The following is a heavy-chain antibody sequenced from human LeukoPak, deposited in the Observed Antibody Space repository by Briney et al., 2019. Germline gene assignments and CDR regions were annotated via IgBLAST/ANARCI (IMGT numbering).Heavy chain of an antibody. J-gene: IGHJ6*03. V-gene: IGHV4-34*01. Sequence: PGGSLRLSCAASGFTFDDYGMSWIRQPPGKGLEWIGEINHSGSTNYNPSLKSRVTISVDTSKNQFSLKLSSVTAADTAVYYCARRRNPRRITAYMDVWGKGTTVTISS. CDR3: ARRRNPRRITAYMDV. CDR1: GFTFDDYG. CDR2: INHSGST. D-gene: IGHD3-3*01.